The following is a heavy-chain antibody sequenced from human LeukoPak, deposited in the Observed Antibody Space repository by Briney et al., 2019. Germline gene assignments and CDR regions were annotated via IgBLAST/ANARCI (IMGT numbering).Heavy chain of an antibody. D-gene: IGHD6-13*01. CDR2: ISGSGGST. J-gene: IGHJ4*02. CDR3: ANRVAAAGHGFDY. CDR1: GFTFGIYA. Sequence: GGSLRLSCAASGFTFGIYAMSWVRQAPGEGLEWVSAISGSGGSTYYADSVKSRFTISRDNSKSPLYLQMNSLRAEDTAVYYCANRVAAAGHGFDYWGQGSLVTVSS. V-gene: IGHV3-23*01.